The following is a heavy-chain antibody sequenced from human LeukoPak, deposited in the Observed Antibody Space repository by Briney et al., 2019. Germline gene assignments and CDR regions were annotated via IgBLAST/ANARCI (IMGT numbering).Heavy chain of an antibody. CDR1: GFTFSSYA. V-gene: IGHV3-23*01. J-gene: IGHJ6*02. CDR2: ISGSGDGT. CDR3: ARAVNYYDSSGFDYYYYGMDV. Sequence: GGSLRLSCAASGFTFSSYAMSWVRQAPGKGLEWVSAISGSGDGTYYAASVKGRFTISRDNAKNSLYLQMNSLRAEDTAVYYCARAVNYYDSSGFDYYYYGMDVWGQGTTVTVSS. D-gene: IGHD3-22*01.